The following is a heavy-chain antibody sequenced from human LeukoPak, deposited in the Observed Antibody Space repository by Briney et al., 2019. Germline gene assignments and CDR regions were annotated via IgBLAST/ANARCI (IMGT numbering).Heavy chain of an antibody. CDR1: GGSISSYY. V-gene: IGHV4-59*01. D-gene: IGHD6-19*01. CDR2: IYYSEST. J-gene: IGHJ3*02. Sequence: PSETLSLTCTVSGGSISSYYWSWIRQPPGKGLEWIGYIYYSESTNYNPSLKSRVTISVDTSKNQFSLKLSSVTAADTAVYYCAREHSSGWYGGDAFDIWGQGTMVTVSS. CDR3: AREHSSGWYGGDAFDI.